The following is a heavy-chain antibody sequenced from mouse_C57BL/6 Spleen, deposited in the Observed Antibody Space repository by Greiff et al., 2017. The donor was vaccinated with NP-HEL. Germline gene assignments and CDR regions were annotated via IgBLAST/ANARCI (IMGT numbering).Heavy chain of an antibody. CDR2: ISSGSSTI. Sequence: EVQVVESGGGLVKPGGSLKLSCAASGFTFSDYGMHWVRQAPEKGLEWVAYISSGSSTIYYADTVKGRFTISRANAKNTLFLQMTSLRSEDTAMYYCARRLTGTGGFAYWGQGTLVTVSA. V-gene: IGHV5-17*01. CDR1: GFTFSDYG. J-gene: IGHJ3*01. D-gene: IGHD4-1*01. CDR3: ARRLTGTGGFAY.